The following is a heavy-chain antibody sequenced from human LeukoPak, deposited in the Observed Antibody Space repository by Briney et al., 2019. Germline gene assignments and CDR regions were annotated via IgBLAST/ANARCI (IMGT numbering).Heavy chain of an antibody. V-gene: IGHV3-11*04. CDR1: GFTFSDYY. CDR3: ARVSDYSNYRYFDY. D-gene: IGHD4-11*01. CDR2: ISSSGSTI. Sequence: GGSLRLSCAASGFTFSDYYMSWIRQAPGKGLEWVSYISSSGSTIYYADSVKGRFTISRDNAKNTLYLQMNSLRAEDTAVYYCARVSDYSNYRYFDYWGQGTLVTVSS. J-gene: IGHJ4*02.